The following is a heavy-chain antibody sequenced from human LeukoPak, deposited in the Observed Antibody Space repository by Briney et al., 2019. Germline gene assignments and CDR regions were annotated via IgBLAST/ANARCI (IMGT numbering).Heavy chain of an antibody. J-gene: IGHJ4*02. D-gene: IGHD2-8*01. V-gene: IGHV3-30-3*01. Sequence: GGSLRLSCAASGFTFSSYAMHWVRQAPGKGLEWVAVISYDGSNKYYAGSVKGRFTISRDNSKNTLYLQMNSLRAEDTAVYYCARDDIVLMVYASTYWGQGTLVTVSS. CDR2: ISYDGSNK. CDR1: GFTFSSYA. CDR3: ARDDIVLMVYASTY.